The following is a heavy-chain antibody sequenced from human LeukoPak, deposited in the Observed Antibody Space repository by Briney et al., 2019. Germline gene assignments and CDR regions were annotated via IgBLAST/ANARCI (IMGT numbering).Heavy chain of an antibody. Sequence: SETLSLTCTVSGGSINSYDWSWIRQPAGKGLEWIGRIYSSGSTNYNPSLKSRVSMSVDTSKNQFPLKLTSVTAADTAVYYCARGGKATVVTMWGQGILVTVSS. J-gene: IGHJ4*02. CDR1: GGSINSYD. D-gene: IGHD4-23*01. CDR3: ARGGKATVVTM. CDR2: IYSSGST. V-gene: IGHV4-4*07.